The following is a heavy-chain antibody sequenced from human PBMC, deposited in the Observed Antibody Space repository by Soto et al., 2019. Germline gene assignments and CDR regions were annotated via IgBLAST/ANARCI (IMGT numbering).Heavy chain of an antibody. CDR1: GYTFTSYY. V-gene: IGHV1-46*01. J-gene: IGHJ6*02. D-gene: IGHD3-9*01. Sequence: ASVKVSCKASGYTFTSYYMHWVRQAPGQGLEWMGIINPSGGSTSYAQKFQGRVTMTRDTSTSTVYMELSSLRSEDTAVYYCARGHKEYHDILTGYYSGLVYYGMDVWGQGTTVTVSS. CDR3: ARGHKEYHDILTGYYSGLVYYGMDV. CDR2: INPSGGST.